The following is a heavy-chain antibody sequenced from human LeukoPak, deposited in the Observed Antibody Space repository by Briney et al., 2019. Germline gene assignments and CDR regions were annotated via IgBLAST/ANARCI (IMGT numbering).Heavy chain of an antibody. J-gene: IGHJ4*02. CDR1: GYTLTELS. Sequence: ASVKVSCKVSGYTLTELSMHWVRQAPGKGLGWMGGFDPEDGETIYAQKFQGRVTMTEDTSTDTAYMELSSLRSEDTAVYYCATYHAIRPYCFDYWGQGTLVTVSS. CDR2: FDPEDGET. D-gene: IGHD2-8*01. V-gene: IGHV1-24*01. CDR3: ATYHAIRPYCFDY.